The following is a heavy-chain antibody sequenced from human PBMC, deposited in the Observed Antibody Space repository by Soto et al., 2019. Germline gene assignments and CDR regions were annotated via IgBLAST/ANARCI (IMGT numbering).Heavy chain of an antibody. CDR2: IYYSGST. D-gene: IGHD3-22*01. Sequence: SETLSLTCTVSGGSISGGGYYWSWIRQHPGKGLEWIGYIYYSGSTYYNPSLKSRVTISVDTSKNQFSLKLSSVTAADTAVYYCARDGAHTYYYDSSGPNWFDPWGQGTLVTVSS. V-gene: IGHV4-31*03. CDR3: ARDGAHTYYYDSSGPNWFDP. CDR1: GGSISGGGYY. J-gene: IGHJ5*02.